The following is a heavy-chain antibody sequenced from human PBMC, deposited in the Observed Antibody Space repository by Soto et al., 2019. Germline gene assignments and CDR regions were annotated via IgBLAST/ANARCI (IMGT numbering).Heavy chain of an antibody. CDR3: AVSRDGYSMDV. J-gene: IGHJ6*02. CDR1: GGSISSGGYY. D-gene: IGHD2-2*01. Sequence: PSETLSLTCTVSGGSISSGGYYWSWIRQHPGKGLEWIGYIYYSGSTYYNPSLKSRVTISVDTSKDQFSLKLSSVTAADTAVYYCAVSRDGYSMDVWCQGTTVTVSS. V-gene: IGHV4-31*03. CDR2: IYYSGST.